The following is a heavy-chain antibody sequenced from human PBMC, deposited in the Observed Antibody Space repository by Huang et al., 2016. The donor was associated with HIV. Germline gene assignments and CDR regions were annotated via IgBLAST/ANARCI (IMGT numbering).Heavy chain of an antibody. CDR1: CGSVNSVGQH. D-gene: IGHD2-21*01. J-gene: IGHJ4*02. V-gene: IGHV4-39*01. CDR2: IYFGGST. Sequence: QVQLQESGPGLLKPSEALFLTYNVSCGSVNSVGQHWGGIRQPPRKGLEWIGTIYFGGSTYYNPSLNSRVTIATYTSKNAVSLTVRFVTPSDTAVYHCARIDGLLPFDHWCPGVLVTVSS. CDR3: ARIDGLLPFDH.